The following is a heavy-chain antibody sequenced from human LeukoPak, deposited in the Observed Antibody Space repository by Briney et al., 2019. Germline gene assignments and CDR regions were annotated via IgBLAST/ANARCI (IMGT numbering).Heavy chain of an antibody. D-gene: IGHD3-16*01. Sequence: PSETLSLTCSVSGDSIDSYFWNWIRQSPGKGLEWTGYFSHTMYANYNPSLKSRVTISGDTSKNQISLRLTSVTASDTAVYFCAKGWGKQVDWFDPWGQGTLVTVSS. CDR1: GDSIDSYF. J-gene: IGHJ5*02. CDR2: FSHTMYA. CDR3: AKGWGKQVDWFDP. V-gene: IGHV4-59*01.